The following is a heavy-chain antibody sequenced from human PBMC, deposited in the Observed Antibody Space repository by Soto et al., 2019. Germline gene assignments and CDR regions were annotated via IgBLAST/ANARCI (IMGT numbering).Heavy chain of an antibody. J-gene: IGHJ6*03. V-gene: IGHV1-2*04. Sequence: QVQLVQSGAEVRKPGASVTVSCRSSGDYFNDYYIHWVRQAPGQGFEWMGWINPNGGVTKYAQKFQGWVSMTRDTSIRTVYMQLSRLRSDHTAVYYCARESGGATATLDSYYFYMHVWGTGTTVTVSS. D-gene: IGHD5-12*01. CDR3: ARESGGATATLDSYYFYMHV. CDR1: GDYFNDYY. CDR2: INPNGGVT.